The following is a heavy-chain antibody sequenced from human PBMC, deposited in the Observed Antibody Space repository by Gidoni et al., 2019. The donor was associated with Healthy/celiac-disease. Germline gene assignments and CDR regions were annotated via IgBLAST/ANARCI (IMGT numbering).Heavy chain of an antibody. V-gene: IGHV3-30*04. D-gene: IGHD2-2*01. CDR1: GFTFCSYA. CDR2: ISYDGSNK. J-gene: IGHJ3*02. Sequence: QVQLVESGGGVVEPGRPLRLSCAASGFTFCSYAMHWVHQAPGKGLEWVAVISYDGSNKYYADSVKGRFTISRDNSKNTLYLQMNSLRAEDTAVYYCARDGEGLEVVPAASSGYPSAFDIWGQGTMVTVSS. CDR3: ARDGEGLEVVPAASSGYPSAFDI.